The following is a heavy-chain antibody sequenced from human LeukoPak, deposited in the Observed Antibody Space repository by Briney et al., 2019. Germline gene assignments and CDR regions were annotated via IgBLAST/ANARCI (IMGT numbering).Heavy chain of an antibody. Sequence: SETLSLTCTVSGGSISSSSYYWGWIRQPPGKGLEWIGSIYYSGSTYYNPSLKSRVTISVDTSKNQFSLKLSSVTAADTAVYYCARHGYYGSGSYFAPDYYYYGMDVWGQGTTVTVSS. CDR1: GGSISSSSYY. CDR3: ARHGYYGSGSYFAPDYYYYGMDV. V-gene: IGHV4-39*01. D-gene: IGHD3-10*01. CDR2: IYYSGST. J-gene: IGHJ6*02.